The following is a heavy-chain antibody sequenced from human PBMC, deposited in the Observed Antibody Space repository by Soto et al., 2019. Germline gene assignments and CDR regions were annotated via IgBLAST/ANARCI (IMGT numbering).Heavy chain of an antibody. Sequence: EVQLVESGGDLVQPGGSLRLSCAASGFTFSGSAIHWVSQASGKGLEWLGLIRSKANNYATAYGASVKGRFTISRDDSKNTAYLQMNSLKTEDTAIYYCSRQMFSPDNHWGQGTLVTVSS. J-gene: IGHJ5*02. CDR1: GFTFSGSA. CDR2: IRSKANNYAT. CDR3: SRQMFSPDNH. D-gene: IGHD3-10*02. V-gene: IGHV3-73*01.